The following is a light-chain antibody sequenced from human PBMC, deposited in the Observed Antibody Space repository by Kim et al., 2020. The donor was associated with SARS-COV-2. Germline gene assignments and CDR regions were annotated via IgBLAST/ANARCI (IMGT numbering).Light chain of an antibody. CDR2: KAS. V-gene: IGKV1-5*03. CDR3: QQYNTYSRT. J-gene: IGKJ4*01. CDR1: QSISSW. Sequence: ASVGDRVTVSCRASQSISSWLAWYQQKPGKVPKLLIYKASSLESGVPSRFSGSGSGTEFTLTISNLQPDDFATYYCQQYNTYSRTFGGGTKVDIK.